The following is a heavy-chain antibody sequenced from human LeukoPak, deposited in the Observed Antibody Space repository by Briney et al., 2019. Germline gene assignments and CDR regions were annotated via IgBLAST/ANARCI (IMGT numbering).Heavy chain of an antibody. CDR2: INAGNGNT. J-gene: IGHJ6*02. D-gene: IGHD2/OR15-2a*01. V-gene: IGHV1-3*01. CDR3: ARVKGNLHYYGMDV. Sequence: ASVKVSCKASGYTFTSYAMHWVRQAPGQRHEWMGWINAGNGNTKYSQKFQGRVTITRDTSASTAYMELSSLRSEDTAVYYCARVKGNLHYYGMDVWGQGTTVTVSS. CDR1: GYTFTSYA.